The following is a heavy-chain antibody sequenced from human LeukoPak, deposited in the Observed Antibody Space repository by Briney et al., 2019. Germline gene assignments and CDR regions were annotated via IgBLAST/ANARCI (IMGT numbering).Heavy chain of an antibody. CDR2: VDYSGSS. V-gene: IGHV4-59*13. Sequence: PSETLSLTCTVSGGSISSYYWSWIRQPPGKTLEWIGYVDYSGSSIYNPSLKSRVTISLDTSKNQFSLRLNSVTASDTAVYYCAREGSWVRQPFDIWGQGTMVTVSS. CDR3: AREGSWVRQPFDI. J-gene: IGHJ3*02. D-gene: IGHD1-26*01. CDR1: GGSISSYY.